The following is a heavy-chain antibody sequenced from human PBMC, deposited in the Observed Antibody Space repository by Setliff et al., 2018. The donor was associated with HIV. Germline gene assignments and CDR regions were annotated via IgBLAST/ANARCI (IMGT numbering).Heavy chain of an antibody. Sequence: SVKVSCKSSGGSFNTYAINWVRQAPGQGLEWMGGIISIFDKANYAQKFHGRLTITADESTNTAYMELIGLKSEDTAVYYCARDPTGGAARFDYWGQGTLVTVSS. CDR3: ARDPTGGAARFDY. CDR1: GGSFNTYA. D-gene: IGHD6-6*01. V-gene: IGHV1-69*13. J-gene: IGHJ4*02. CDR2: IISIFDKA.